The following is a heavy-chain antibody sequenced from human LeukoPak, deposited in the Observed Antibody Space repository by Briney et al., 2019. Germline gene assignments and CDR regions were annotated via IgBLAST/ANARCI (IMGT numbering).Heavy chain of an antibody. D-gene: IGHD5-18*01. CDR1: VGSISSGTYS. CDR2: IYKSGST. CDR3: ARNGYSYGTFDY. J-gene: IGHJ4*02. V-gene: IGHV4-61*09. Sequence: SETLSLTCTVSVGSISSGTYSWSWIRQPAGKGLEWIGHIYKSGSTNYNPSLKSRVTISIDTSKNQFSLRLTSVTAADTAVYYCARNGYSYGTFDYWGQGTLVTVSS.